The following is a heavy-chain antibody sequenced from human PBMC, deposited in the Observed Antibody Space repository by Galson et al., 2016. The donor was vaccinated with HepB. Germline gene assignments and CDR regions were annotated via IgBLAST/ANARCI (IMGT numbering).Heavy chain of an antibody. CDR3: ARPLPNVGYGMDV. V-gene: IGHV3-30*14. D-gene: IGHD2-15*01. CDR1: GFIFSDYA. CDR2: ISYDGNSE. Sequence: SLRLSCAASGFIFSDYAFYWVRQAPGKGLEWVALISYDGNSENYADSVMGRLSISRDNSKNTLYLQMNSLRAEDTAVYYCARPLPNVGYGMDVWGQGATVTVSS. J-gene: IGHJ6*02.